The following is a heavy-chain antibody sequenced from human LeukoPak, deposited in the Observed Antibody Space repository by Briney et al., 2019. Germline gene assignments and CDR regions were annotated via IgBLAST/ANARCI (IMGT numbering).Heavy chain of an antibody. V-gene: IGHV3-30-3*01. CDR1: GFTFSSYA. D-gene: IGHD6-13*01. J-gene: IGHJ4*02. Sequence: GRSLRLSCAASGFTFSSYAMHWVRQAPGKGLEWVAVISYDGGNKYYADSVKGRFTISRDNSKNTLYLQMNSLRAEDTAVYYCARDLAAEYYFDYWGQGTLVTVSS. CDR2: ISYDGGNK. CDR3: ARDLAAEYYFDY.